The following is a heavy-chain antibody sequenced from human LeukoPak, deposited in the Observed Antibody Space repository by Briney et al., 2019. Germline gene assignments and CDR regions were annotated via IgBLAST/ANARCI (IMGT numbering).Heavy chain of an antibody. V-gene: IGHV3-30-3*01. J-gene: IGHJ4*02. Sequence: GGSLRLSCAASGFAFSSYAMHWVRQAPGKGLEWVAIIQYDGSDEFYGDSVKGRFTISRDNSKNTLYLQMNNLRAEDTAVYYCARDPKRYCSGGSCYVDSWGQGTLVTVSS. CDR2: IQYDGSDE. CDR1: GFAFSSYA. D-gene: IGHD2-15*01. CDR3: ARDPKRYCSGGSCYVDS.